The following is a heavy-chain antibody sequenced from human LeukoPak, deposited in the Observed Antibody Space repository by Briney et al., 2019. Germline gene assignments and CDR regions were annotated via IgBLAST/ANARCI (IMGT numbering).Heavy chain of an antibody. Sequence: GGSLRLSCAASGFTLSSNAMSWVRQAPGKGLEWVSATSGSGTTTFYADSVKGRFIISRDNSENTVYLQMNSLRAEDTAVYYCAKNYYDRSGHYLYYFQYWGQGTLVAVSS. J-gene: IGHJ4*02. CDR1: GFTLSSNA. V-gene: IGHV3-23*01. CDR2: TSGSGTTT. D-gene: IGHD3-22*01. CDR3: AKNYYDRSGHYLYYFQY.